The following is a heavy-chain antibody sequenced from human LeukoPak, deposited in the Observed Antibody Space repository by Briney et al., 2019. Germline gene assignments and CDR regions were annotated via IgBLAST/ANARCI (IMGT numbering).Heavy chain of an antibody. CDR1: GFTFSSYW. Sequence: HPGGSLRLSCAASGFTFSSYWMHWVRQAPGKGLVWVSRINSDGSSTSYADSVKGRFTISRDNAKNTLYLQMNNLRAEDTAAYYCARDDPSRPWSGYYTGMGASFDYWGQGTLVTVSS. V-gene: IGHV3-74*01. D-gene: IGHD3-3*01. J-gene: IGHJ4*02. CDR2: INSDGSST. CDR3: ARDDPSRPWSGYYTGMGASFDY.